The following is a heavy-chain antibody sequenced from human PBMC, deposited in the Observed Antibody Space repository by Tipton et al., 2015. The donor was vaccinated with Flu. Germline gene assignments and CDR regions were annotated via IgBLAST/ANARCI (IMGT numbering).Heavy chain of an antibody. V-gene: IGHV4-38-2*01. J-gene: IGHJ4*02. CDR1: DYSISTGYY. CDR3: ATGPEYEENFFDY. D-gene: IGHD2/OR15-2a*01. Sequence: TLSLTCAVSDYSISTGYYWGWIRQPPGKGLEWIGNMHRSGNTYHSPSLKSRVTISVDTSKNQFSLRLNSVTAADTAVYFCATGPEYEENFFDYWGQGSLVTVSS. CDR2: MHRSGNT.